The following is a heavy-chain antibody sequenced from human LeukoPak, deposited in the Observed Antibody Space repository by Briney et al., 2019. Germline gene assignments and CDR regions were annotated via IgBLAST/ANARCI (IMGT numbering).Heavy chain of an antibody. D-gene: IGHD3-10*01. V-gene: IGHV4-34*01. CDR2: INHSGST. CDR1: GFTFSSYE. Sequence: PGGSLRLSCAASGFTFSSYEMNWVRQPPGKGLEWIGEINHSGSTNYKPSLKSRVTISVDTSKNQFSLKLSSVTAADTAVYYCARGGYYGLGNDFRFDPWGQGTLVTVSS. J-gene: IGHJ5*02. CDR3: ARGGYYGLGNDFRFDP.